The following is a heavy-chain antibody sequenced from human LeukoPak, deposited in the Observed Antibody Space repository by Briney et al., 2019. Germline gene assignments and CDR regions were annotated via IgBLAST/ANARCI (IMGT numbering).Heavy chain of an antibody. J-gene: IGHJ4*02. D-gene: IGHD3-22*01. V-gene: IGHV3-74*01. CDR1: GFTFSSYW. Sequence: PGGSLRLSCAASGFTFSSYWMHWVRHAPGKGLVWVSRINSDGSSTSYADSVKGRFTISRDNAKNTLYLQMNSLRAEDTAVYYCAREGTEDSSGYYYLDYRGQGTLVTVSS. CDR3: AREGTEDSSGYYYLDY. CDR2: INSDGSST.